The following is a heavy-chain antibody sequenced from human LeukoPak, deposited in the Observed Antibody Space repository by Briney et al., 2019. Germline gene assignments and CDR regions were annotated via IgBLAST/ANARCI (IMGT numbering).Heavy chain of an antibody. D-gene: IGHD3-3*01. V-gene: IGHV3-21*04. CDR2: ISSSSSYI. CDR3: ARAPGYYDFWSGYDGEYFDY. CDR1: GFTFSSYS. Sequence: PGGSLRLSCAASGFTFSSYSMNWVRQAPGKGLEWGSSISSSSSYIYYADPVKGRFTISRDNAKHSLYLQMNSLRAEDTALYYCARAPGYYDFWSGYDGEYFDYWGQGTLVTVSS. J-gene: IGHJ4*02.